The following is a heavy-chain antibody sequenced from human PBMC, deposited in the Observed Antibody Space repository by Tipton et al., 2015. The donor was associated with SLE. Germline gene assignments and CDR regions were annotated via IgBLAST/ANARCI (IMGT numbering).Heavy chain of an antibody. CDR1: GGSISDHY. CDR2: IFYTGST. D-gene: IGHD3-10*01. J-gene: IGHJ3*01. CDR3: ARSARGGFDL. Sequence: TLFLTCTVSGGSISDHYWYWIRQPPGKGLDWIGDIFYTGSTTYNPSLKSRVTISLDTSKNQFSLKLRSLTAADTAIYYCARSARGGFDLWGQGTMVTVSS. V-gene: IGHV4-59*11.